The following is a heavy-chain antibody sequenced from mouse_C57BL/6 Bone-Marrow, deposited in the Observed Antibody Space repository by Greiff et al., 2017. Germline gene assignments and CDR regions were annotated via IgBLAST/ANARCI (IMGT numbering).Heavy chain of an antibody. CDR2: IYPGSGST. D-gene: IGHD2-5*01. Sequence: QVQLQQPGAELVKPGASVKMSCKASGYTFTSYWITWVKQRPGQGLEWIGDIYPGSGSTNYNEKLKSKATLTVDTSSSTAYMQFSSLTSEDSAVYYCARPYYSNYWYFDVWGTGTTVTVSS. V-gene: IGHV1-55*01. J-gene: IGHJ1*03. CDR1: GYTFTSYW. CDR3: ARPYYSNYWYFDV.